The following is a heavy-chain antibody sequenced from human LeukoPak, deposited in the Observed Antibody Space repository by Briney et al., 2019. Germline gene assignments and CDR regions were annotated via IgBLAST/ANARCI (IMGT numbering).Heavy chain of an antibody. D-gene: IGHD5-24*01. CDR2: IYYSGST. Sequence: SETLSLTCTVSGGSISSHYWSWIRQSPGKGLEWIGYIYYSGSTNYNPSLKSRVTISVDTSKNQFSLKLSSVTAAEMAVYYCAREGRYRYGYNEYHSYMDIWGKGTTVTVSS. J-gene: IGHJ6*03. CDR3: AREGRYRYGYNEYHSYMDI. CDR1: GGSISSHY. V-gene: IGHV4-59*11.